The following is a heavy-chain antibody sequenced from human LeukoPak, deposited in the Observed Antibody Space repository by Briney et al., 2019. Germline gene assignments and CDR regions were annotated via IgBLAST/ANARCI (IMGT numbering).Heavy chain of an antibody. CDR1: GGTFSSYA. J-gene: IGHJ3*02. Sequence: SVKVSCKASGGTFSSYAISWVRQAPGQGLEWMGGIIPIFSTANYAQKFQGRVTITADESTSTAYMELSSLRSEDTAVYYCARPYGGYVDDAFDIWGQGTMVTVSS. V-gene: IGHV1-69*13. CDR3: ARPYGGYVDDAFDI. D-gene: IGHD5-12*01. CDR2: IIPIFSTA.